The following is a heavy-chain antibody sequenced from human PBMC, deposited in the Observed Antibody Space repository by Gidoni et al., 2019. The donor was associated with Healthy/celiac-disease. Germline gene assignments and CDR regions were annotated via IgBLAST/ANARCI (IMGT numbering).Heavy chain of an antibody. J-gene: IGHJ6*02. CDR2: IYYRGST. CDR3: ARDRSYYDFWSGYYARASDYYGMDV. CDR1: GGSISSGGYY. V-gene: IGHV4-31*03. D-gene: IGHD3-3*01. Sequence: QVQLQESGPGLVTPSQNLSLTCTVAGGSISSGGYYGHWLRQHPGKGLEWIGYIYYRGSTSYNPSLKSRVTISVEMSKNQFSLKLSSVTAADTAVYYCARDRSYYDFWSGYYARASDYYGMDVWGQGTTVTVSS.